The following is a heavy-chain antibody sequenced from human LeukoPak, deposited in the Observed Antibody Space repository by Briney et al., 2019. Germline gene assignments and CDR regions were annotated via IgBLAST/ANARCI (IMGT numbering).Heavy chain of an antibody. Sequence: TGGSLRLSCAASGFTFSSYGMHWVRQAPGKGLEWVAVIWYDGSNKYYADSVKGRFTISRDNSKNTLYLQMNSLRAEDTAVYYCAKAAQWELHPPNGFDPWGQGTLVTVSP. J-gene: IGHJ5*02. CDR2: IWYDGSNK. CDR3: AKAAQWELHPPNGFDP. CDR1: GFTFSSYG. D-gene: IGHD1-26*01. V-gene: IGHV3-33*06.